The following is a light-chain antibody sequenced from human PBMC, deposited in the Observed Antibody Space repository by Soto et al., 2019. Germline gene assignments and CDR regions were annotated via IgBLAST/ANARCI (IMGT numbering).Light chain of an antibody. CDR1: SSNIGTDHD. CDR2: GNN. J-gene: IGLJ3*02. CDR3: QSYDSSLSGSV. Sequence: QSVLTQQPSVSGAPGQRVTISCTGSSSNIGTDHDVHWYQQLPGTAPKLLIYGNNNRPSGVPDRFSGSQSGTSASLAITGLQAADEADYYCQSYDSSLSGSVFGGGTKLTVL. V-gene: IGLV1-40*01.